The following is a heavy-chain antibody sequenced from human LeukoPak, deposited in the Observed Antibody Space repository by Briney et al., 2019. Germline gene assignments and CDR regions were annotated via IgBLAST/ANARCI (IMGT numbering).Heavy chain of an antibody. CDR3: ARAAAVTNRGLSFFDY. Sequence: SETLSLTCTVSGASISSYYGSWIRQPPGEGLEWIGYIFYTGSTNYNPSLESRLPISVDTSQNRFSLKLSSVTAADTAVYYCARAAAVTNRGLSFFDYWGQGILVTVSS. CDR2: IFYTGST. D-gene: IGHD7-27*01. J-gene: IGHJ4*02. CDR1: GASISSYY. V-gene: IGHV4-59*01.